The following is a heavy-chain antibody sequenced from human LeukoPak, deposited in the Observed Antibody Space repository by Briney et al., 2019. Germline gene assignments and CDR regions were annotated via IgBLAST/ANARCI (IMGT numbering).Heavy chain of an antibody. CDR3: AKDGGRRPGSYYHFDY. CDR1: GFTFSNHA. CDR2: IGGSGGST. D-gene: IGHD3-10*01. Sequence: PGGSLGLSCAASGFTFSNHAMSWVRQAPGKGLEWVSVIGGSGGSTYYADSVKGRFTISRDNSKNTLYLQMNSLRAEDTAVYYCAKDGGRRPGSYYHFDYWGQGTLVTVSS. J-gene: IGHJ4*02. V-gene: IGHV3-23*01.